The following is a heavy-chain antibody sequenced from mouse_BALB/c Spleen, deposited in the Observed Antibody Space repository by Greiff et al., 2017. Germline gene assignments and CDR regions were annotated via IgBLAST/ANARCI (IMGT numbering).Heavy chain of an antibody. CDR1: GFTFSSFG. D-gene: IGHD4-1*01. V-gene: IGHV5-17*02. CDR2: ISSGSSTI. Sequence: EVQVVESGGGLVQPGGSRKLSCAASGFTFSSFGMHWVRQAPEKGLEWVAYISSGSSTIYYADTVKGRFTISRDNPKNTLFLQMTSLRSEDTAMYYCARPRTGTREMDYWGQGTSVTVSS. J-gene: IGHJ4*01. CDR3: ARPRTGTREMDY.